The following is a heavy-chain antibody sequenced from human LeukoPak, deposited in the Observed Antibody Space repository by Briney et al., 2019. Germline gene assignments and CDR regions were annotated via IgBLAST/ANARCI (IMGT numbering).Heavy chain of an antibody. Sequence: GGSLRLSCAASGFTYSSYSMNWVRQAPGKGLEWVSSISNSGGYQYYADSVQGRFTISRDNAKNSLYLQMNSLRAEDTAVYYCARKGGTYCFAYWGQGSLVTVSP. CDR2: ISNSGGYQ. D-gene: IGHD1-26*01. J-gene: IGHJ4*02. CDR3: ARKGGTYCFAY. CDR1: GFTYSSYS. V-gene: IGHV3-21*01.